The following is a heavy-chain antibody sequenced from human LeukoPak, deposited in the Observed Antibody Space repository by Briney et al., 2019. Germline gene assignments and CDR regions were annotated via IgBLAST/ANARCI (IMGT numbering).Heavy chain of an antibody. CDR3: ASGRYYGTTGCQSDF. D-gene: IGHD4/OR15-4a*01. Sequence: GGSLRLSCAASGFTFNAFSMNWVRQAPGKGLEWVSAISSSSTHISYADSVKGRFTISRDNDKNSLYLQMNSLRAEDSAVYYCASGRYYGTTGCQSDFWGLGALVTASS. CDR2: ISSSSTHI. J-gene: IGHJ4*02. CDR1: GFTFNAFS. V-gene: IGHV3-21*06.